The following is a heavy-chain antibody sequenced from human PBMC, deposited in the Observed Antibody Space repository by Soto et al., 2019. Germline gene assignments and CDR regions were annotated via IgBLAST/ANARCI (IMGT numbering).Heavy chain of an antibody. CDR3: ARRQAKTDFDY. J-gene: IGHJ4*02. Sequence: ASVKIFCKASGYTFTSYGISWVRQAPGQGLEWMGWISAYNGNTNYAQKLQGRVTMTTDTSTSTAYMELRSLRSDDTAVYYCARRQAKTDFDYWGQAPLVTVSS. D-gene: IGHD5-12*01. CDR2: ISAYNGNT. V-gene: IGHV1-18*01. CDR1: GYTFTSYG.